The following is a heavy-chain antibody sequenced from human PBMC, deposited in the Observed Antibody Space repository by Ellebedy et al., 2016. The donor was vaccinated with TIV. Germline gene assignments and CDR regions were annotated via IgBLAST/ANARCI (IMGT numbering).Heavy chain of an antibody. CDR3: AKLDSSGYYYGRLDY. CDR1: GFTFRNFA. D-gene: IGHD3-22*01. J-gene: IGHJ4*02. CDR2: ISSSGVSS. Sequence: GGSLRLSCAASGFTFRNFAMTWVRQAPGKGLEWVSSISSSGVSSDYADSVRGRVTISRDTSKSTLYLQMDSLRADDSAEYHCAKLDSSGYYYGRLDYWGQGTLVTVSS. V-gene: IGHV3-23*01.